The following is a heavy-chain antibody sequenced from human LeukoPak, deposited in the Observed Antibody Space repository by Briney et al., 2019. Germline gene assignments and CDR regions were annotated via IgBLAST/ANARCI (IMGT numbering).Heavy chain of an antibody. CDR2: IRSKANSYAT. CDR1: GFTFSGSA. J-gene: IGHJ4*02. CDR3: TRHCSSTSCYDWGFDY. V-gene: IGHV3-73*01. D-gene: IGHD2-2*01. Sequence: GGSLTLSCAASGFTFSGSAMHWVRQASGKGLEWVGRIRSKANSYATAYAASVKVRSTISRDDSKNTAYLQMNSLKTEDTAVYYCTRHCSSTSCYDWGFDYWGQGTLVTVSS.